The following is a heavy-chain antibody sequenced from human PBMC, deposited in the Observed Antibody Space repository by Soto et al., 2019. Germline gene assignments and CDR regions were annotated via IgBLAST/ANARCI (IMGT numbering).Heavy chain of an antibody. V-gene: IGHV4-4*02. CDR2: IYHSGSA. Sequence: QVQLQESGPGLVKPSGTLSLTCAVSGGSVSSSNLWSWVRQSPGKGLEWMGEIYHSGSAHYNPSLKSRATICLDKSKNQFSLRLTSVTAADTAVYYCARVPGVVVSADDAFDIWGPGTRVIVSS. CDR3: ARVPGVVVSADDAFDI. CDR1: GGSVSSSNL. J-gene: IGHJ3*02. D-gene: IGHD2-21*02.